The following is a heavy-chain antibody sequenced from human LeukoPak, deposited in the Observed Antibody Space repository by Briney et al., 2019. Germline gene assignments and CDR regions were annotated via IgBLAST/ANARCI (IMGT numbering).Heavy chain of an antibody. CDR1: GGSISSYY. D-gene: IGHD5-12*01. CDR2: IYYSGST. J-gene: IGHJ4*02. CDR3: ARVIGYSGYDAFDY. Sequence: PSETLSLTCTVSGGSISSYYWSWIRQPPGKGLEWIGYIYYSGSTDYNPSLKSRVTISVDTSKNQFSLKLSSVTAADTAVYYCARVIGYSGYDAFDYWGQGTLATVSS. V-gene: IGHV4-59*01.